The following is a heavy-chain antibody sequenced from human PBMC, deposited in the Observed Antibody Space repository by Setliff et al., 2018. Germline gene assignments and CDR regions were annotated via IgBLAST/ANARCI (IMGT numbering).Heavy chain of an antibody. J-gene: IGHJ6*02. V-gene: IGHV1-46*01. Sequence: ASVKVSCPASGYTFTSYYMHWVRQAPGQGLEWMGIINPSGGSTSYAQKFQGRVTMTRDTSTSTAYMELSSLRSEETAVYYCAIDGSGSYLYYYYGMDVWGQGTTVTVSS. CDR2: INPSGGST. D-gene: IGHD3-10*01. CDR1: GYTFTSYY. CDR3: AIDGSGSYLYYYYGMDV.